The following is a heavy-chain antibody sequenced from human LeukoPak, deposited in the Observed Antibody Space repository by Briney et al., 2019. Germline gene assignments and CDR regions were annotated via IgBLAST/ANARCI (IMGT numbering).Heavy chain of an antibody. V-gene: IGHV3-30*18. J-gene: IGHJ3*02. Sequence: GGSLRLSCAASGFTFSSHGMHWVRQAPGKGLEWVVVISADGDTKYYADSVKGRFTISRDNSKNTVYLEMNSLREEDTAVYYCAKVPVVVVAATTTTDAFDIWGQGTMVTVPS. CDR3: AKVPVVVVAATTTTDAFDI. CDR2: ISADGDTK. D-gene: IGHD2-15*01. CDR1: GFTFSSHG.